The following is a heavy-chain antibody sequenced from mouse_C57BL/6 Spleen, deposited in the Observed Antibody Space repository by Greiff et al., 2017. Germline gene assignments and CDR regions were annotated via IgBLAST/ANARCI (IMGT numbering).Heavy chain of an antibody. Sequence: VKLQESGPGLVAPSQSLSITCTASGFSLTSYGVDWVRQPPGKGLEWLGVIWGGGSTNYTSALMSRLSISKDNSKSQVVLKMNSLQTDDTSMYYCAKRLHDAMDYWGQGTSVTVSS. D-gene: IGHD2-13*01. J-gene: IGHJ4*01. CDR3: AKRLHDAMDY. V-gene: IGHV2-9*01. CDR1: GFSLTSYG. CDR2: IWGGGST.